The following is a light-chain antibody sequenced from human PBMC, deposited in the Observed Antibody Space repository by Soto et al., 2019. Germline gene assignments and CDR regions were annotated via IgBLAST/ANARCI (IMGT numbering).Light chain of an antibody. J-gene: IGLJ1*01. CDR2: DVS. CDR1: SSDVGAYNY. V-gene: IGLV2-14*03. CDR3: SSYTTSFTYV. Sequence: QSALTQPASVSGSPGQSIAISCPGTSSDVGAYNYVSWYQQYPGKAPKLMIYDVSNRPSGVSDRFSGSKSGNTASLTISGLQAEDEADYYCSSYTTSFTYVFGPGTKVTVL.